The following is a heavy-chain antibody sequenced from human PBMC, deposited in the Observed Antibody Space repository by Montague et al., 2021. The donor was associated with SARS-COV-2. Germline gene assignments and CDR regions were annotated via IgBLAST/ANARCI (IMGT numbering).Heavy chain of an antibody. CDR2: ITPGVDIP. D-gene: IGHD5-24*01. J-gene: IGHJ5*02. Sequence: SLRLSCAASGFSFSAYAMSWVRQAPGKGLKWVSAITPGVDIPYYADSVRGRFTISRDNARNTVYLQMDSLRGEDTAVYYCVKDTYGSFDPWGLGTLVTVSS. V-gene: IGHV3-23*01. CDR1: GFSFSAYA. CDR3: VKDTYGSFDP.